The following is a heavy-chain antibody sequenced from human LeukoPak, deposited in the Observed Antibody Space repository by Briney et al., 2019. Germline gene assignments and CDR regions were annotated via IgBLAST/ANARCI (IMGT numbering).Heavy chain of an antibody. J-gene: IGHJ6*02. D-gene: IGHD6-6*01. V-gene: IGHV4-59*08. CDR3: ARLSSTLYYSMDV. CDR1: GGSISSYY. CDR2: IQNSAIYRAKI. Sequence: SETLSLTCAVSGGSISSYYWTGIRQPPGKGLEWVGYIQNSAIYRAKIKSSPSLQSRVSLSIDTSKNQVSLTVNSVTAADTAVYYCARLSSTLYYSMDVWGPGTAVTVSS.